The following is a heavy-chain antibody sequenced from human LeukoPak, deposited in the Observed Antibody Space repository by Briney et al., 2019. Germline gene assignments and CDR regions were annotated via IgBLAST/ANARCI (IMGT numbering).Heavy chain of an antibody. J-gene: IGHJ4*02. D-gene: IGHD5-24*01. CDR1: GGSISSHH. Sequence: PSETLSLTCTVSGGSISSHHWTWIRQPPGKGLEWLGYFYCSGSSGYNPSLKSRVTISVDTSKNRFSLKLSSVTAADTAVYYCARDRDGYNYYFDFWAEGTLVTVSS. CDR3: ARDRDGYNYYFDF. V-gene: IGHV4-59*11. CDR2: FYCSGSS.